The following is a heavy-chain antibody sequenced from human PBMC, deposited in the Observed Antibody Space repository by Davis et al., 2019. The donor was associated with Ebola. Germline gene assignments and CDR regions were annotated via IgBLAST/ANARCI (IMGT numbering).Heavy chain of an antibody. J-gene: IGHJ4*02. CDR1: GYTFTGYY. Sequence: ASVKVSCKASGYTFTGYYMHWVRQAPGQGLEWMGWINPNSGGTNYAQKFQGRVTMTRDTSISTAYMELSRLRSDDTAVYYCARGLDPYSGYDSTWRPSGIDYWGQGTLVTVSS. CDR2: INPNSGGT. D-gene: IGHD5-12*01. V-gene: IGHV1-2*02. CDR3: ARGLDPYSGYDSTWRPSGIDY.